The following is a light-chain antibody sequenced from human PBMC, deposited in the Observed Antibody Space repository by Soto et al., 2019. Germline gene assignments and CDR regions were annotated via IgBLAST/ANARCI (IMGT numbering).Light chain of an antibody. CDR1: QGIRND. CDR2: AAS. V-gene: IGKV1-6*01. J-gene: IGKJ1*01. CDR3: QHYNSYSEA. Sequence: IQMTQSPSSLSASVEDRVIITCRASQGIRNDLGWYQQKPGKAPKLLIYAASSLQSGVPSRFSGSGSGTDFTLTISSLQPDDFATYYCQHYNSYSEAFGQGTKVDIK.